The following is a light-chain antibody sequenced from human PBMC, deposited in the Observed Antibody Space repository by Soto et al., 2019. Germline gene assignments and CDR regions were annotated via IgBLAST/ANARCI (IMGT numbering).Light chain of an antibody. CDR3: SSYTSSSTLV. CDR1: SSDVGDFDC. V-gene: IGLV2-14*01. Sequence: QSVLTQPASVSGSPGQSITISCTGTSSDVGDFDCVSWYQQHPGKAPKLMIYEVSDRPSGVSNRFSGSKSGDTASLTISGLQAEDEADYYCSSYTSSSTLVFGGGTKVTVI. CDR2: EVS. J-gene: IGLJ2*01.